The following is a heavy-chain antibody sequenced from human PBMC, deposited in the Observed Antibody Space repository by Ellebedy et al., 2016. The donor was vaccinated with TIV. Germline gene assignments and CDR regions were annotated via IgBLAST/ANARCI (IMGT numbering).Heavy chain of an antibody. Sequence: PGGSLRLSCAASGFTFSSYAMSWVRQAPGKGLEWVSTISGSGVSTYYADSVKGRFTISRDYSKNTLYLQMNSLRAEDTAIYYCAKDWAEWELPTLSDYWGQGTLVTISS. CDR3: AKDWAEWELPTLSDY. J-gene: IGHJ4*02. CDR1: GFTFSSYA. D-gene: IGHD1-26*01. CDR2: ISGSGVST. V-gene: IGHV3-23*01.